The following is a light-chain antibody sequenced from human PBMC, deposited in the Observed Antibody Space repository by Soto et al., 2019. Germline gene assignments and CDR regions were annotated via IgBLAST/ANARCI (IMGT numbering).Light chain of an antibody. V-gene: IGKV3-15*01. Sequence: EGVITQSPATLSVSPGQRATLSCRASQSVSSNLAWYQQKPGQPPRLLIYAASTRVTTIPARFSGSEFGTEFTLTISSLQSEDFAVYYCQQYNSWPPTFGQGTKVDI. CDR3: QQYNSWPPT. CDR2: AAS. J-gene: IGKJ1*01. CDR1: QSVSSN.